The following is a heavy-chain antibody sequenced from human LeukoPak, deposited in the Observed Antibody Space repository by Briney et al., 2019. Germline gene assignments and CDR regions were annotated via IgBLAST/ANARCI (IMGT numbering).Heavy chain of an antibody. CDR2: INTDGSIR. Sequence: GGSLRPSCAASGFSFSTYWMHWVRQAPGGGLAWVSCINTDGSIRNNADFVRGRFTISRDNTKNTVSLQMNSLRADDTAVYFCAKGGGPRGFDYWGQGALVTVSS. J-gene: IGHJ4*02. CDR3: AKGGGPRGFDY. CDR1: GFSFSTYW. D-gene: IGHD3-10*01. V-gene: IGHV3-74*01.